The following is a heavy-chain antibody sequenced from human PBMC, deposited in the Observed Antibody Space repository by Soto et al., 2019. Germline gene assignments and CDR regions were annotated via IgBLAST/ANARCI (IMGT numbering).Heavy chain of an antibody. J-gene: IGHJ4*02. CDR3: DREYYGLLTGYYTDY. V-gene: IGHV3-74*01. Sequence: EVQLVESGGDLVQRGGSLRISCAASGFPFSSYWMHWVRHTPGKGLDWVARISGDGVTTYYADSVTGRFTVSRDNAKNTLYLQISGLSAEDTAGYYCDREYYGLLTGYYTDYWGQGTLVSVSS. D-gene: IGHD3-9*01. CDR1: GFPFSSYW. CDR2: ISGDGVTT.